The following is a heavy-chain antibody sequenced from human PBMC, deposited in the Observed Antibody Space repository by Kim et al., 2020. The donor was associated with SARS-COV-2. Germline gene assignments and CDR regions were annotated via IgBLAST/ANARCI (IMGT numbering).Heavy chain of an antibody. J-gene: IGHJ4*02. Sequence: SETLSLTCAVYGGSFSGYYWSWIRQPPGKGLEWIGEINHSGSTNYNPSLKSRVTISVDTSKNQFSLKLSSVTAADTAVYYCARGLGRSGSYGDYWGQGTLVTVSS. D-gene: IGHD1-26*01. CDR1: GGSFSGYY. V-gene: IGHV4-34*01. CDR2: INHSGST. CDR3: ARGLGRSGSYGDY.